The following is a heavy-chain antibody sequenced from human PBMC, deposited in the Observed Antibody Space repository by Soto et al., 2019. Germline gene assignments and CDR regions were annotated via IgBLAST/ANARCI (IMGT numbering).Heavy chain of an antibody. V-gene: IGHV3-48*03. J-gene: IGHJ5*02. CDR2: ISSSGSKT. CDR3: ARDSIAAPNWFDP. D-gene: IGHD2-21*01. CDR1: GFTFRNFE. Sequence: DVKLVESGGGMAQLGGSLRLSCAVYGFTFRNFEMNWVRQVPGKGLEWLSYISSSGSKTYYAESVKGRFTISRDNTEDSLFLQMNSLRVEDTGIYFCARDSIAAPNWFDPWGQGTRVIVSS.